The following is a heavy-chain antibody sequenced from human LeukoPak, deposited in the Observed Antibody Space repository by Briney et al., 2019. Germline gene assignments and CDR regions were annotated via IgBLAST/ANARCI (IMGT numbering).Heavy chain of an antibody. CDR1: GGSMNSYY. CDR2: IYYSGST. Sequence: PSETLSLTCSVSGGSMNSYYWSWIRQAPGKGLEWIGYIYYSGSTNYNPSLKSRVTISVDTSKNQFSLKLSSVTAADTAVYYCARHVWLQPFDYWGQGTLVTVSS. D-gene: IGHD3-9*01. V-gene: IGHV4-59*08. J-gene: IGHJ4*02. CDR3: ARHVWLQPFDY.